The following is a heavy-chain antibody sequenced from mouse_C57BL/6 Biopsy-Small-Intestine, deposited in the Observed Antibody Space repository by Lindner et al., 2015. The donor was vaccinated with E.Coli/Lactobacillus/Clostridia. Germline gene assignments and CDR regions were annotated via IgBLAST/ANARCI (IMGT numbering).Heavy chain of an antibody. CDR2: INPYNGDT. Sequence: VQLQESGPELVKPGDSVKISCKASGYSFTGYFMNWVMQSHGKSLEWIGRINPYNGDTFYNQKFKDKVTLTVDKSSSTAHMELRSLTSEDSTVYYCARGGDFDYWGQGTTLTVSP. V-gene: IGHV1-20*01. J-gene: IGHJ2*01. CDR3: ARGGDFDY. CDR1: GYSFTGYF.